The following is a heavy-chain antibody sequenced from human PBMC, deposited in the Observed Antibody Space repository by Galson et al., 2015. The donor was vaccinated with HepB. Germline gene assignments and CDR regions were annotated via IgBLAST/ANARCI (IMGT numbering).Heavy chain of an antibody. CDR2: IIPILGIA. Sequence: SVKVSCKASGGTFSSYAISWVRQAPGQGLEWMGRIIPILGIANYAQKFQGRVMITADKSTSTAYMELSSLRSEDTAVYYCARDRSSTSCPSGYFQHWGQGTLVAVSS. CDR3: ARDRSSTSCPSGYFQH. D-gene: IGHD2-2*01. V-gene: IGHV1-69*04. J-gene: IGHJ1*01. CDR1: GGTFSSYA.